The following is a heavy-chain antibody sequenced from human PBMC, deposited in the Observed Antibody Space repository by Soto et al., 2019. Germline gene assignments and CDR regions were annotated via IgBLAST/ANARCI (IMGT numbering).Heavy chain of an antibody. V-gene: IGHV3-7*05. Sequence: EVQLVESGGGVVQPGGSLRLSCAASGFMFSGYWMTWVRQAPGKGLEWVANIKQDVSEISYVDSVRGRFTISRENVKNSLYLQMNSLRAEDTAVYSCERDWYGYRDYGGQGTLVTVSS. D-gene: IGHD5-12*01. CDR2: IKQDVSEI. CDR1: GFMFSGYW. CDR3: ERDWYGYRDY. J-gene: IGHJ4*02.